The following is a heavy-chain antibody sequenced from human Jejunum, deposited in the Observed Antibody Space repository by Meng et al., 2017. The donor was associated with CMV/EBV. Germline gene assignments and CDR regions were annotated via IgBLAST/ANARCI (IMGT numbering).Heavy chain of an antibody. Sequence: GKGSGYNCPSYWIAWVRQRPGKGLDWMGSIHPGSSDSRYSPAFQGQVTISADKSISTAFLQWSSLKASDSAMYYCVRQSYYDSSAYDWGQGTLVTVSS. CDR3: VRQSYYDSSAYD. J-gene: IGHJ4*02. D-gene: IGHD3-22*01. V-gene: IGHV5-51*01. CDR2: IHPGSSDS. CDR1: GYNCPSYW.